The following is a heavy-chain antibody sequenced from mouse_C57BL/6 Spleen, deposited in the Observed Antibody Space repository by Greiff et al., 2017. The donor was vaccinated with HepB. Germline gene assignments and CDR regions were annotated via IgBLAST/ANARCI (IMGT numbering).Heavy chain of an antibody. CDR2: IDPENGDT. V-gene: IGHV14-4*01. CDR1: GFNIKDDY. D-gene: IGHD2-3*01. Sequence: EVQLQQSGAELVRPGASVKLSCTASGFNIKDDYMHWVKQRPEQGLEWIGWIDPENGDTEYASNFQGKATIPADTSSNTAYLQLSSLTSEDTAVYYCTTRWLLLAYWGQGTLVTVSA. CDR3: TTRWLLLAY. J-gene: IGHJ3*01.